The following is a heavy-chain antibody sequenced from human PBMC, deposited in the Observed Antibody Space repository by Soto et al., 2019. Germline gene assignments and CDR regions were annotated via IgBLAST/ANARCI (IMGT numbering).Heavy chain of an antibody. D-gene: IGHD1-1*01. CDR3: VRFEMATTCFDY. Sequence: QITLKESGPPVVKPTQTLTLTCTFSGFSLSTTGVGVGWIRQPPGKALEWLALIYWDDDNRYSPSLKNRLTIPKDTSKNQVVLTMTNMDPVDTATYYCVRFEMATTCFDYWGQGTLVTVSS. CDR1: GFSLSTTGVG. CDR2: IYWDDDN. J-gene: IGHJ4*02. V-gene: IGHV2-5*02.